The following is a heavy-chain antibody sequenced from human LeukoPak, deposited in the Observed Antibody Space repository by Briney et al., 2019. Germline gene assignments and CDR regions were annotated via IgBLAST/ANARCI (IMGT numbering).Heavy chain of an antibody. D-gene: IGHD2-2*01. Sequence: ASVKVSCKASGYTLTSYGISWVRQAPGQGLEWMGWISAYNGNTNYAQKLQGRVTMTTDTSTSTAYMELRSLRSDDTAVYYCARVRGGVGGYCSSPSCLHRPYYYYYMDVWGKGTTVTVSS. V-gene: IGHV1-18*01. CDR2: ISAYNGNT. J-gene: IGHJ6*03. CDR1: GYTLTSYG. CDR3: ARVRGGVGGYCSSPSCLHRPYYYYYMDV.